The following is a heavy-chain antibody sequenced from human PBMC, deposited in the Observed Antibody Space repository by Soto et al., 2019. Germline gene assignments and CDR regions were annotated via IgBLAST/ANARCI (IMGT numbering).Heavy chain of an antibody. V-gene: IGHV1-69*13. J-gene: IGHJ4*02. CDR3: AREAAAGTVGVVDY. D-gene: IGHD6-13*01. CDR2: IIPIFGTA. CDR1: GGTFSSYA. Sequence: GASVKVSCKASGGTFSSYAISWVRQAPGQGLEWMGGIIPIFGTANYAQKFQGRVTITADESTSTAYMELSSLRSEDTAVYYCAREAAAGTVGVVDYWGQGTLVTVSS.